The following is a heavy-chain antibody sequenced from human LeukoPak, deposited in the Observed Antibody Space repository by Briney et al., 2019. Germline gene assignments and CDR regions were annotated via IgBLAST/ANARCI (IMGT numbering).Heavy chain of an antibody. V-gene: IGHV3-20*04. D-gene: IGHD4-17*01. CDR1: GFTFGDYA. J-gene: IGHJ6*03. CDR3: ARENGDSYYYYMDV. Sequence: RSGGSLRLSCTTSGFTFGDYAMSWVRQAPGKGLEWVSGINWNGGSTGYADSVKGRFTISRDNAKNSLYLQVNSLRAEDTALYYCARENGDSYYYYMDVWGKGTTVTVSS. CDR2: INWNGGST.